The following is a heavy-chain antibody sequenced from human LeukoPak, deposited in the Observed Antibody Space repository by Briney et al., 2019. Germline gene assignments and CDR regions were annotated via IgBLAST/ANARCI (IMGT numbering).Heavy chain of an antibody. J-gene: IGHJ6*02. CDR3: ARDGSSGWYVVYYYYGMDV. V-gene: IGHV7-4-1*02. CDR1: GYTFTSYA. Sequence: ASVKVSCKASGYTFTSYAMNWVRQAPGQGLEWMGWINTNTGNPTYAQGFTGRFVFSLDTSVSTAYLQISSLKAEDTAVYYCARDGSSGWYVVYYYYGMDVWGQGTTVTVSS. D-gene: IGHD6-19*01. CDR2: INTNTGNP.